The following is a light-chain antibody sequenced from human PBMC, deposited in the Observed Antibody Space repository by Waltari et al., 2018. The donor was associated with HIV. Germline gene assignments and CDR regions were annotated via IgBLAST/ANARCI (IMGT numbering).Light chain of an antibody. Sequence: EIVLTQSPATLSLSPGDRATLSCTPSPSISSYLAWYQQKPRQAPRLPIYDASNRATGIPARSSGSGSATDFTLNISSLEPEDFAVYYCQHRSRWPRGTFGQGTKLEIK. CDR2: DAS. J-gene: IGKJ2*01. CDR1: PSISSY. CDR3: QHRSRWPRGT. V-gene: IGKV3-11*01.